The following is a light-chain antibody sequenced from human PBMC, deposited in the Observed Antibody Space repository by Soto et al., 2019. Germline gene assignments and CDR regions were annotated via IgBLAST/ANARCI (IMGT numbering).Light chain of an antibody. CDR2: GAS. Sequence: EIVLTQSPGTLSLSPGERATLSCRASQSVSSSYLAWYQQKPGQAPRLLIHGASSRATGIPDRFSGSGSGTDFTLTISRLEPEDFAVYYGQQYGSSVYTFGQGTKLEIK. CDR3: QQYGSSVYT. J-gene: IGKJ2*01. CDR1: QSVSSSY. V-gene: IGKV3-20*01.